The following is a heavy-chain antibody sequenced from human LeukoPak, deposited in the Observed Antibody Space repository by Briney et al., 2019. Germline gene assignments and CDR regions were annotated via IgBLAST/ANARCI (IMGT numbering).Heavy chain of an antibody. CDR2: ISAYNCNT. CDR1: GYTFTSYG. Sequence: ASVKVSCKASGYTFTSYGISWVRQAPGQGLEWMGWISAYNCNTNYAQKLQGRVTMTTDTSTSTAYMELRSLRSDDTAVYYCARAALKRYYYDSSGYYLDYWGQGTLVTVSS. D-gene: IGHD3-22*01. V-gene: IGHV1-18*01. CDR3: ARAALKRYYYDSSGYYLDY. J-gene: IGHJ4*02.